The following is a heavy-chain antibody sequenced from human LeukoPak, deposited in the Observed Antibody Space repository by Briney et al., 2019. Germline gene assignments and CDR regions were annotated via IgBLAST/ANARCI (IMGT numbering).Heavy chain of an antibody. CDR1: GFTFSNYG. V-gene: IGHV3-30*18. CDR3: AKDLYSGSRRIFDY. CDR2: ISYDGSNK. J-gene: IGHJ4*02. D-gene: IGHD1-26*01. Sequence: RGSLRLSCAASGFTFSNYGMHWVRQAPGKGLDWVAVISYDGSNKYYADSVKGRFTISRDNSKNTLYLQMNSLRAEDTAVHYCAKDLYSGSRRIFDYWGRGTLVTVSS.